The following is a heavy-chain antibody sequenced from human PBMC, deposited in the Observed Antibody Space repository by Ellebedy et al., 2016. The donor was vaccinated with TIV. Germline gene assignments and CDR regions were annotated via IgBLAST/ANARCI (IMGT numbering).Heavy chain of an antibody. Sequence: SETLSLTCAVYGGSFSGYYWSWIRQPPGKGLEWIGEINHSGSTNYNPFLKSRVTISVDTSKNQLSLKLSSVTAADTAVYYCARRGNCSGGSCRTFDYWGQGTLVTVSS. CDR3: ARRGNCSGGSCRTFDY. CDR2: INHSGST. CDR1: GGSFSGYY. V-gene: IGHV4-34*01. D-gene: IGHD2-15*01. J-gene: IGHJ4*02.